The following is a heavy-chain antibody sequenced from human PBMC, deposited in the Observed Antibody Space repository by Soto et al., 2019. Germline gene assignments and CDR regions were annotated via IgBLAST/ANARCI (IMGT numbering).Heavy chain of an antibody. Sequence: GGSLRLSCAGSGFTPTTTPLSWVRQPPGKGLEWVTTISGTASRTYYADSVKGRFTISRDNSKNTLYLQMNSLRAEDTAVYYCAKDHRIRDHFYYFDYWGQGTLVTVSS. V-gene: IGHV3-23*01. D-gene: IGHD3-3*02. CDR2: ISGTASRT. CDR1: GFTPTTTP. J-gene: IGHJ4*02. CDR3: AKDHRIRDHFYYFDY.